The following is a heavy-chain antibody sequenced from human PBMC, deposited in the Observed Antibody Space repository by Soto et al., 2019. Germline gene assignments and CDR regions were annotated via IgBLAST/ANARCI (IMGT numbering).Heavy chain of an antibody. V-gene: IGHV1-46*03. Sequence: QVQLVQSGAEVKKPGASVKVSCKASGYTFTSYYMHWVRQAPGQGLEWMGIINPSGGSTSYAQKFQGRVTMTRDTSTSTVCMELSSLRSEDTAVYYCAREGCSGGSCYEFNYWGQGTLVTV. CDR1: GYTFTSYY. D-gene: IGHD2-15*01. CDR2: INPSGGST. J-gene: IGHJ4*02. CDR3: AREGCSGGSCYEFNY.